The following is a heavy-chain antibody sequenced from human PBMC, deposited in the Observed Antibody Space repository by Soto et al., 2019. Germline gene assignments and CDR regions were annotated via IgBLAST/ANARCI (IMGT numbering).Heavy chain of an antibody. CDR2: IYYSGST. J-gene: IGHJ4*02. Sequence: SETLSLTCTVSGGSISSYYWSWIRQPPGKGLEWIGYIYYSGSTNYNPSLKSRVTISVDTSKNQFSLKLSSVTAADTAVYYCAVSIGARYFDYWGQGTLVTVSS. CDR1: GGSISSYY. CDR3: AVSIGARYFDY. V-gene: IGHV4-59*08. D-gene: IGHD6-6*01.